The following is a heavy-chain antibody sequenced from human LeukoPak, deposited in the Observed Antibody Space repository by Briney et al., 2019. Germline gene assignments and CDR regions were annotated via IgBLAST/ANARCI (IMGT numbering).Heavy chain of an antibody. V-gene: IGHV4-59*08. Sequence: SETLSLTCTVSGGSISNYYWTWIRQPPGKGLEWIGYIYYSGSTKYNPSLRSRVTISVDTSKNQSSLKLSSLTAADTAVYYCARRRAVPGFYYFDYWGQGALVTVSS. CDR1: GGSISNYY. D-gene: IGHD2/OR15-2a*01. J-gene: IGHJ4*02. CDR3: ARRRAVPGFYYFDY. CDR2: IYYSGST.